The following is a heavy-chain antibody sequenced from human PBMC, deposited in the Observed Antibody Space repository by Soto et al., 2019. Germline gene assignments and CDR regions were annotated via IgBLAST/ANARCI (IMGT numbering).Heavy chain of an antibody. CDR2: ISAYNGNT. V-gene: IGHV1-18*01. D-gene: IGHD4-17*01. Sequence: ASVKVSCKASGYTFTSYGISWVRQAPGQGLEWMGWISAYNGNTNYAQKLQGRVTMTTDTSTSTAYMELRSLRSDDTAVYYCARVFSLDYGDSQSGLDHGGQGPLVTVSS. CDR1: GYTFTSYG. CDR3: ARVFSLDYGDSQSGLDH. J-gene: IGHJ4*02.